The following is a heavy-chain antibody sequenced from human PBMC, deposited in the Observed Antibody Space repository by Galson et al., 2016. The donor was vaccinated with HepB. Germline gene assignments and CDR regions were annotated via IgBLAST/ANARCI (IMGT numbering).Heavy chain of an antibody. CDR1: GGTFNSYA. CDR3: ASGSYYGSGLRFHYYGMDV. D-gene: IGHD3-10*01. V-gene: IGHV1-69*13. Sequence: SVKVSCKASGGTFNSYAISWVRQAPGQGLEWMGGIIPVFGTSHYAQKFQGRVTITADESTRTADASTITAYIEVSSLRSEDTAVYYCASGSYYGSGLRFHYYGMDVWGQGTTVTVSS. CDR2: IIPVFGTS. J-gene: IGHJ6*02.